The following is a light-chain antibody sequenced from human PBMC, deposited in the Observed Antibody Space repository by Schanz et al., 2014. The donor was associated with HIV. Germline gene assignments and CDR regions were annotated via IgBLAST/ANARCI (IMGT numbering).Light chain of an antibody. J-gene: IGKJ1*01. CDR1: QSVSNN. V-gene: IGKV3D-15*01. CDR2: GAS. CDR3: QQYNNWPWT. Sequence: EVVMTQSPATLSVSPGERVTLSCRASQSVSNNLAWYQQKPGQAPRLLIYGASSRATDIPDRFSGSGSGTDFTLTISRLEPEDFAVYYCQQYNNWPWTFGQGTKVEIK.